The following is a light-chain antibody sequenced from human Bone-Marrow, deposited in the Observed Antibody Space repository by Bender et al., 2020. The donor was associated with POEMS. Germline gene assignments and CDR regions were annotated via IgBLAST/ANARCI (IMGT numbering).Light chain of an antibody. V-gene: IGLV1-40*01. CDR1: SSNTGSGYD. Sequence: QSVLTQSPSVSGAPGQRVTISCSGSSSNTGSGYDINWYQHLPGTAPKLLIYGYNNRPSGVPDRFSGSKSGTSASLAITGLQAEDEADYFCQSYDSSLSGYVFGTGTKVAVL. CDR3: QSYDSSLSGYV. J-gene: IGLJ1*01. CDR2: GYN.